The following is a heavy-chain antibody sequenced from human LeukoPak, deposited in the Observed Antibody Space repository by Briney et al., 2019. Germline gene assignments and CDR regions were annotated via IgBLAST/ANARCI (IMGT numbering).Heavy chain of an antibody. V-gene: IGHV3-23*01. CDR2: IGASGEST. Sequence: RGALRVSCVAPGFSFSVAAMTWGSQAPGEGLEWVSLIGASGESTYYADSVKGRFTISRDNSKNTLSLQMNSLRVEDTAMYFCAKDIQLSTWGLGTMVTVSS. J-gene: IGHJ3*01. D-gene: IGHD5-24*01. CDR3: AKDIQLST. CDR1: GFSFSVAA.